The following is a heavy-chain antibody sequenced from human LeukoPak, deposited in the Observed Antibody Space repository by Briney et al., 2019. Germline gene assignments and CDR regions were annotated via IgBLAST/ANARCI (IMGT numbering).Heavy chain of an antibody. CDR1: GFTFSDYW. Sequence: GGSLRLSCEGSGFTFSDYWMGWVRQAPGKGLECVANINPAGRDTYYVDSVKGRFTISRDNVKKSTFLPMNSLRVEETAFYHCVISGVTAGMQDCGQGTLVTVSS. V-gene: IGHV3-7*01. J-gene: IGHJ4*02. D-gene: IGHD2-2*01. CDR2: INPAGRDT. CDR3: VISGVTAGMQD.